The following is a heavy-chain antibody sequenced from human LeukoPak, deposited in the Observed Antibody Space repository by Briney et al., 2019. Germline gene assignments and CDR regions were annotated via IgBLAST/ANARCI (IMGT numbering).Heavy chain of an antibody. V-gene: IGHV3-21*01. CDR1: GFTFSSYS. Sequence: GGSLRLSCAASGFTFSSYSMNWVRQAPGKGLEWVSSISSSSSYIYYADSVKGRFTISRDNAKNSLCLQMNSLRAEDTAVYYCARSPGYCTNGVCYWNQSFDYWGQGTLVTVSS. D-gene: IGHD2-8*01. CDR2: ISSSSSYI. J-gene: IGHJ4*02. CDR3: ARSPGYCTNGVCYWNQSFDY.